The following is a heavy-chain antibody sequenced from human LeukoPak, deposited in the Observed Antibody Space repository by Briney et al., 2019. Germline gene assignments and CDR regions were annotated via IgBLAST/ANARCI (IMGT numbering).Heavy chain of an antibody. CDR3: VKDITMVWTPGDDFDS. J-gene: IGHJ4*02. V-gene: IGHV3-74*01. CDR2: INEDGGII. CDR1: GFTFSSYW. Sequence: GGSLRLSCAASGFTFSSYWMHCVRQAPGEGLEWGSRINEDGGIITYADSVKGRFTISRDNAKNTLYLQMNSLRAEDKAVYYCVKDITMVWTPGDDFDSWGQGTLVTVSS. D-gene: IGHD3-10*01.